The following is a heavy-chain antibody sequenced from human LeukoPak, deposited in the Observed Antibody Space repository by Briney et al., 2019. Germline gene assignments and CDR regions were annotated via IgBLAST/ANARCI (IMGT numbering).Heavy chain of an antibody. CDR3: ARDGYYYDSSGYYATDY. Sequence: SETLSLTCTVSGGSISSYYWSWIRQPPGKGLEWIGYIYYSGSTNYNPSLKSRVTMSVDTSMNQFSLKLSSVTAADTAVYYCARDGYYYDSSGYYATDYWGQGTLVTVSS. D-gene: IGHD3-22*01. CDR2: IYYSGST. J-gene: IGHJ4*02. V-gene: IGHV4-59*12. CDR1: GGSISSYY.